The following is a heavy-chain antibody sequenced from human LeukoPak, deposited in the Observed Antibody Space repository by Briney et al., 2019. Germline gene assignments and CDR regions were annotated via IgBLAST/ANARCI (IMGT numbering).Heavy chain of an antibody. CDR2: IIPIFGTA. J-gene: IGHJ5*02. D-gene: IGHD2-2*02. CDR3: ARAHQVLLGYCSSTSCYTHNWFDP. V-gene: IGHV1-69*05. CDR1: GGTFSSYA. Sequence: SVKVSCKASGGTFSSYAISWVRQAPGQGLEWMGGIIPIFGTANYAQKFQGRVTITTDESTSTAYMELSSLRSEDTAVYYCARAHQVLLGYCSSTSCYTHNWFDPWGQGTLVTVSS.